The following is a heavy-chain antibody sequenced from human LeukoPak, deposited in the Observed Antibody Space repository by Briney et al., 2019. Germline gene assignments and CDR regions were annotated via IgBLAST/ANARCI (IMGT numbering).Heavy chain of an antibody. V-gene: IGHV6-1*01. CDR2: TYYRSKWYN. D-gene: IGHD2-2*01. Sequence: KDSQTLSLTCAISGDSVSSNSAAWNWIRQSPSRGLEWLGRTYYRSKWYNDYAVSVKCRITINPDTSKNQFSLQLNSVTPEDTAVYYCARSLSRIVEPAAMGELCYYGMDVWGKGTTVTVSS. J-gene: IGHJ6*04. CDR1: GDSVSSNSAA. CDR3: ARSLSRIVEPAAMGELCYYGMDV.